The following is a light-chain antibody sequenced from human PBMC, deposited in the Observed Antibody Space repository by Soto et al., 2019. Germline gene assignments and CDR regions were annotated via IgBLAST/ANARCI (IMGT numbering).Light chain of an antibody. CDR3: SSWTSSSSYV. CDR2: DVT. J-gene: IGLJ1*01. V-gene: IGLV2-14*01. CDR1: SSDVGGYNS. Sequence: QSALTQPASVSGSPGLSIAISCSGTSSDVGGYNSVSWYQQYPGKAPKLIIHDVTNRPSGVSDRFSGSKSGNTASLTISGLQAEDEADYYCSSWTSSSSYVFGSGTKLTVL.